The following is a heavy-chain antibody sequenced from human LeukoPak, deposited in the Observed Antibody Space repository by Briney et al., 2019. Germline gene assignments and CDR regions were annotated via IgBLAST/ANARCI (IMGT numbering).Heavy chain of an antibody. V-gene: IGHV4-59*01. Sequence: SETLSLTCTVSGGSISSYYWSWIRQPPGKGLEWIGYIYYSGSTNYNPSLKSRVTISVDTSKNQFSLKLSSVTAADTAVYYCARGFGAGYDFWSGYYHFDYRGQGTLVTVSS. D-gene: IGHD3-3*01. CDR1: GGSISSYY. J-gene: IGHJ4*02. CDR3: ARGFGAGYDFWSGYYHFDY. CDR2: IYYSGST.